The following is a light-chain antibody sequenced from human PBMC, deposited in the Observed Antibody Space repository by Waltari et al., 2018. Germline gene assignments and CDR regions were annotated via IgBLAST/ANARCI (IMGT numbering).Light chain of an antibody. CDR2: EDE. J-gene: IGLJ2*01. CDR3: GTWDTSLSPHVI. V-gene: IGLV1-51*02. Sequence: QSLLTQPPLVSAAPGRKVTISSPAIASNIGPTFVSWYQQVPGSAPNPLIFEDEKRPSWIPARFSGSKSATSATLAITGLQPGDEADFYCGTWDTSLSPHVIFGGGTRLTVL. CDR1: ASNIGPTF.